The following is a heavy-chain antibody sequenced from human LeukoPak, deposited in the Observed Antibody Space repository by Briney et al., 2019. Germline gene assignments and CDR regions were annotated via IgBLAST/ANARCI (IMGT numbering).Heavy chain of an antibody. Sequence: SETLSLTCAVYGGSFSGYYLSWIRQPPGKGLEWIGEINHSGSTNYNPSLKCRVTISVDTSKNQFSLKLSSVTAADTAVYYCAGRESDGSGSRTFDYWGQGTLVTVSS. V-gene: IGHV4-34*01. J-gene: IGHJ4*02. CDR2: INHSGST. CDR3: AGRESDGSGSRTFDY. D-gene: IGHD3-10*01. CDR1: GGSFSGYY.